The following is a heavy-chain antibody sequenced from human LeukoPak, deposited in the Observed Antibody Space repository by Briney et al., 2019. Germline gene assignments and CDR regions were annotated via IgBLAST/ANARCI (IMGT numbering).Heavy chain of an antibody. Sequence: ASVKVSCKASGYTSTSYDINWVRQATGQGLEWMGWMNPNSGNTGYAQKFQGRVTITRNTSISTAYMELSSLRSEDTAVYYCAREVTTGTTNWFDPWGQGTLVTVSS. CDR1: GYTSTSYD. V-gene: IGHV1-8*03. J-gene: IGHJ5*02. D-gene: IGHD1-1*01. CDR3: AREVTTGTTNWFDP. CDR2: MNPNSGNT.